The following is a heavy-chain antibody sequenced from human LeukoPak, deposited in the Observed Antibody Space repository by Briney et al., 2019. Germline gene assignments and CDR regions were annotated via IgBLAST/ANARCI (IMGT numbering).Heavy chain of an antibody. CDR3: AKDRPEAYFDY. CDR1: GFSFSNFA. V-gene: IGHV3-23*01. J-gene: IGHJ4*02. D-gene: IGHD3-16*01. Sequence: GGSLRLSCAASGFSFSNFAMNWVRQAPGKGLEWVSAIGVGAGRTYYADSVKGRFTISRDNSKKTLYLQMNSLRAEDTAVYFCAKDRPEAYFDYWGQGTLVTVSS. CDR2: IGVGAGRT.